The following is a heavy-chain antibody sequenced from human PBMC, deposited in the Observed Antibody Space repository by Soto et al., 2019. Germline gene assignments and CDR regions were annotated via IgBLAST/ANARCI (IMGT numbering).Heavy chain of an antibody. J-gene: IGHJ5*01. CDR2: ISGHNDNT. D-gene: IGHD5-12*01. CDR3: ARCRGSSGYFWFDL. V-gene: IGHV1-18*01. CDR1: GYIFTGYG. Sequence: GASVKVSCKTSGYIFTGYGITWVRQAPGQGLEWVGWISGHNDNTKYAQKVQGRVTLTTDTSTSTAYMELRNLISDDTAVYYCARCRGSSGYFWFDLWGQGTLVTVSS.